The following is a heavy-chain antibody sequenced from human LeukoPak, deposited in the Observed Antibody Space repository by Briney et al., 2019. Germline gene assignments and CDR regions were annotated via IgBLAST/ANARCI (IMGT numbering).Heavy chain of an antibody. CDR1: GYTFTGYY. D-gene: IGHD6-13*01. V-gene: IGHV1-2*02. CDR3: ARDMQAGIAAGPDY. CDR2: INPNSGGT. Sequence: ASVKVSCKASGYTFTGYYMHWVRQAPGQGLEWMGWINPNSGGTNYAQKFQGRVTMTRDTSISTAYMELSRLRSDDTAVYYCARDMQAGIAAGPDYWGQGTLVTVPS. J-gene: IGHJ4*02.